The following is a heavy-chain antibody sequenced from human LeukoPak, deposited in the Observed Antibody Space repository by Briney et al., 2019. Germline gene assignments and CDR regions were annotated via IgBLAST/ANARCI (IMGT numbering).Heavy chain of an antibody. J-gene: IGHJ4*02. CDR2: IKSKTDGGTT. CDR3: TTDPQRRPLDY. D-gene: IGHD1-1*01. CDR1: GFTFSNAW. Sequence: TGGSLRLSCAASGFTFSNAWMSWVRQAPGKGLEWVGRIKSKTDGGTTDYAAPVKGRFTISRDDSKNTLYLQMNSLKTEDTAVYYCTTDPQRRPLDYWGQGTLVTVSS. V-gene: IGHV3-15*01.